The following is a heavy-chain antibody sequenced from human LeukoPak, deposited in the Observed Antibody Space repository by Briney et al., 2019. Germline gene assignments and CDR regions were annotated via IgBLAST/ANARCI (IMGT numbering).Heavy chain of an antibody. Sequence: GASEKVSCKASGGTFSSYAISWVRQAPGQGLEWMGGIIPIFGTANSAQKFQGRVTITADESTSTAYMELRSLRSQDTAVYYCARWAVITKDFDYWGQGTLVTVSS. CDR2: IIPIFGTA. D-gene: IGHD3-22*01. CDR1: GGTFSSYA. J-gene: IGHJ4*02. CDR3: ARWAVITKDFDY. V-gene: IGHV1-69*13.